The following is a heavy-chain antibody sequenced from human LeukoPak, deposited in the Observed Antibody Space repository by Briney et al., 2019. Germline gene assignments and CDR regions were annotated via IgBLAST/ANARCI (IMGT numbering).Heavy chain of an antibody. V-gene: IGHV4-59*01. D-gene: IGHD3-22*01. CDR2: IYYSGST. CDR1: GGSISSYY. CDR3: ARLYYYDSSGYHDY. J-gene: IGHJ4*02. Sequence: SETLSLTCTVSGGSISSYYWSWIRQPPGKGLEWIGYIYYSGSTNYNPSLKSRVTISVDTSKNQFSLKLSSVTAADTAVYYCARLYYYDSSGYHDYWGQGTLVTVSS.